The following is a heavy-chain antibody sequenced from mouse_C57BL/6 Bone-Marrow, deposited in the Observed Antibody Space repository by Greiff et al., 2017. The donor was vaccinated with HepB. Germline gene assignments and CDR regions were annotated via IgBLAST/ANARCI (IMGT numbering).Heavy chain of an antibody. CDR2: IDPENGDT. D-gene: IGHD2-5*01. Sequence: EVQLQQSGAELVRPGASVKLSCTASGFNIKDDYMHWVKQRPEQGLEWIGWIDPENGDTEYASKFQGKATITADTSSNTASLQLSSLTSEDTAVYYCTKDSNYSYYYAMDYWGQGTSVTVSS. J-gene: IGHJ4*01. CDR3: TKDSNYSYYYAMDY. CDR1: GFNIKDDY. V-gene: IGHV14-4*01.